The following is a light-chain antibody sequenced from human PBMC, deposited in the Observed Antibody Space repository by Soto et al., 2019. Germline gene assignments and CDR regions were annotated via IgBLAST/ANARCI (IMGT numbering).Light chain of an antibody. J-gene: IGKJ1*01. CDR1: QSVSSK. CDR2: GAS. V-gene: IGKV3-15*01. CDR3: QQYNNWPVT. Sequence: EIVMTQSPATLSVSPGERATLSCRASQSVSSKLAWYQHKPGQAPRLLIYGASTRATGMPASFSGSGSGTEFTLTISSLQSEDFAVYYCQQYNNWPVTFGQGTKV.